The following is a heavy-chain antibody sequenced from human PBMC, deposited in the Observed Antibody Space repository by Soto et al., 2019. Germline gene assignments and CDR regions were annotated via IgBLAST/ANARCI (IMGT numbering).Heavy chain of an antibody. CDR1: GGTFNSYT. D-gene: IGHD1-1*01. V-gene: IGHV1-69*02. CDR2: IIPILGIA. Sequence: SVKVSCKASGGTFNSYTISWVRQAPGQGLEWMGRIIPILGIANYAQKFQGRVTITADKSTSTAYMELSSLRSEDTAVYYCARNNRKYYYYYYMDVWGKGTTVTVSS. J-gene: IGHJ6*03. CDR3: ARNNRKYYYYYYMDV.